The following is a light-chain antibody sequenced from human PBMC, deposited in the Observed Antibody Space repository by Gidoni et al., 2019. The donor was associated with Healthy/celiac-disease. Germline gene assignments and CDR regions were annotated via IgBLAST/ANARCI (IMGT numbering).Light chain of an antibody. CDR1: SPRSYY. V-gene: IGLV3-19*01. Sequence: SSELTQDPAVSVASGQTVRITCQGDSPRSYYASWYQQKPGQAPVLVIYGKNNRPSGIPDRFSGSSSGNTASLTITGAQAEDEADYYCNSRDSSGNHVVFGGGTKLTVL. CDR3: NSRDSSGNHVV. J-gene: IGLJ2*01. CDR2: GKN.